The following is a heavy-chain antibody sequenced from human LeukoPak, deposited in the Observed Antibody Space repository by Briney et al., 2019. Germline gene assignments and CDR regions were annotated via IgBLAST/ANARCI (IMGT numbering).Heavy chain of an antibody. CDR1: GFTFSSYA. D-gene: IGHD3-16*01. CDR3: AKGYYDYVWGSYYFDY. J-gene: IGHJ4*02. Sequence: GGSLRLSCAASGFTFSSYAMSWVRQAPGKGLEWVSAISGSGGSTYYADSVKGRFTLSRDNSRDTLYLQMNSLRAEDTAVYYCAKGYYDYVWGSYYFDYWGQGTLVTVSS. V-gene: IGHV3-23*01. CDR2: ISGSGGST.